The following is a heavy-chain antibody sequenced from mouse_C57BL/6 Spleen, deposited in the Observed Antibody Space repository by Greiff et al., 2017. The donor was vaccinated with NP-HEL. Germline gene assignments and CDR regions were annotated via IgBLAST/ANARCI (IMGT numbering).Heavy chain of an antibody. CDR3: ARGSNYGY. D-gene: IGHD2-5*01. CDR1: GYAFRSFW. V-gene: IGHV1-80*01. Sequence: ELVAFGASVKISCKASGYAFRSFWMNWVKLRPGQGLAWSGQISPGDGDANYNGQFKDKATLTADKSYSTAYMQLSSLTSEDSAVYFCARGSNYGYWGQGTTLTVSS. J-gene: IGHJ2*01. CDR2: ISPGDGDA.